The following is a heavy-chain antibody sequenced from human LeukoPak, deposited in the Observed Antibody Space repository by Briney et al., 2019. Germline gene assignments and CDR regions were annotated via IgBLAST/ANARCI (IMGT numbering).Heavy chain of an antibody. V-gene: IGHV4-38-2*02. Sequence: SETLSLTCTVSGYSISSGYYWGWIRQPPGKGLEWIGSIYYSGSTYYNPSLKSRVTISVDTSKNQFSLKLSSVTAADTAVYYCARVGGGDYGDYLLDYWGQGTLVTVSS. J-gene: IGHJ4*02. CDR1: GYSISSGYY. CDR2: IYYSGST. D-gene: IGHD4-17*01. CDR3: ARVGGGDYGDYLLDY.